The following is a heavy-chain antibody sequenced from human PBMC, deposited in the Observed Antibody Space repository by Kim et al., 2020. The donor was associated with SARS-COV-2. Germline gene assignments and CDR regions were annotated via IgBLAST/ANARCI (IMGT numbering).Heavy chain of an antibody. CDR3: ARDHTDGKFDY. J-gene: IGHJ4*02. V-gene: IGHV3-7*01. Sequence: EQCLVGSVKGRLTISRDNAKNSVSLQLNSLTDEDTAVYYCARDHTDGKFDYWGQGALVIVSS. CDR2: EQ. D-gene: IGHD1-1*01.